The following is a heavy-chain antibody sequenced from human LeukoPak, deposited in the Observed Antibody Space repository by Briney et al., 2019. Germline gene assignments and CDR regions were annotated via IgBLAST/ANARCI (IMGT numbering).Heavy chain of an antibody. CDR3: ARRPAALDY. Sequence: GRSLRLSCAASGFTFSSYAMHWVRQAPGKGLEWVAVISYDGSNKYYADSVKGRFTISRDNSKNTLYLQMNSLRAEDTAVYYCARRPAALDYWGQGTLVTVSS. CDR1: GFTFSSYA. CDR2: ISYDGSNK. J-gene: IGHJ4*02. D-gene: IGHD2-2*01. V-gene: IGHV3-30-3*01.